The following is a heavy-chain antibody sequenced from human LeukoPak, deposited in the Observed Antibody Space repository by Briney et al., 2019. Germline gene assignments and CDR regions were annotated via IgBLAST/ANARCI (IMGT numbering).Heavy chain of an antibody. CDR1: GFTFSSFS. CDR2: ISSSSYI. CDR3: ARDWSGWDV. J-gene: IGHJ6*04. V-gene: IGHV3-21*01. Sequence: GGSLRLSCAASGFTFSSFSMNWVRQAPGKGLEWVSSISSSSYIYYADSVKGRFTISRDDAKSSLYLQMNSLRAEDTAVYYCARDWSGWDVWGKGTTVTVSS. D-gene: IGHD3-3*01.